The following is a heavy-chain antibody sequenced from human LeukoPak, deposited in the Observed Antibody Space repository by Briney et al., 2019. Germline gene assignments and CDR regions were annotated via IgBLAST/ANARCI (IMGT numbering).Heavy chain of an antibody. CDR2: ISGSGGST. CDR3: AKGGVDYYDSSGYNYYYYYMDV. V-gene: IGHV3-23*01. J-gene: IGHJ6*03. CDR1: GFTFSSYA. Sequence: GGSLRLSCAASGFTFSSYAMSWVRQAPGKGLEWVSAISGSGGSTYYADSVKGRFTISRDNSKNTLYLQMNSLRAEDTAVYYCAKGGVDYYDSSGYNYYYYYMDVWGKGTTVTISS. D-gene: IGHD3-22*01.